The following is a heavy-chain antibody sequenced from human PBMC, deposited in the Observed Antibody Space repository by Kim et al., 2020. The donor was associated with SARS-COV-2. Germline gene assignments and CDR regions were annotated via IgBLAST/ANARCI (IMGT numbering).Heavy chain of an antibody. CDR2: ISSSSSYT. Sequence: GGSLRLSCAVSGFTFSDYYMSWIRQAPGKGLEWVSSISSSSSYTNYADSVKGRFTISRDNAKNSLYLQMNSLRAEDTAVYYCATKGRSGRTDYWGQGTLV. J-gene: IGHJ4*02. D-gene: IGHD1-26*01. CDR3: ATKGRSGRTDY. CDR1: GFTFSDYY. V-gene: IGHV3-11*03.